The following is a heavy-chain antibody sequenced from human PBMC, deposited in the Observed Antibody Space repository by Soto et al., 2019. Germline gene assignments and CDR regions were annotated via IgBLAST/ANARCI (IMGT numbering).Heavy chain of an antibody. D-gene: IGHD5-18*01. Sequence: QVQLVESGGGVVQPGRSLRLSCAASGFTFSSYAMHWVRQAPGKGLEWVAVISYDGSNKYYADSVKGRFTISRDNSKSALYRQMNSLRAEDTAVYYCARDPLWGTAMVLWYFDLWGRGTLVTVSS. J-gene: IGHJ2*01. CDR1: GFTFSSYA. V-gene: IGHV3-30-3*01. CDR2: ISYDGSNK. CDR3: ARDPLWGTAMVLWYFDL.